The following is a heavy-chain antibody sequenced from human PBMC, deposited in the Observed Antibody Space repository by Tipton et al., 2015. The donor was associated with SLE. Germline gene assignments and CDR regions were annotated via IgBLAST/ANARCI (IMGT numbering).Heavy chain of an antibody. J-gene: IGHJ6*03. V-gene: IGHV4-61*02. D-gene: IGHD3-10*01. CDR2: IYSRGST. Sequence: TLSLTCTVSGASISSGSYYWSWIRQPAGKGLEWIGRIYSRGSTNSNLSLKSRVTISADTSKNQFSLMLSSVTAADTAVYYCAREGAEKVRTSYYYYMDVWGKGTTVTISS. CDR3: AREGAEKVRTSYYYYMDV. CDR1: GASISSGSYY.